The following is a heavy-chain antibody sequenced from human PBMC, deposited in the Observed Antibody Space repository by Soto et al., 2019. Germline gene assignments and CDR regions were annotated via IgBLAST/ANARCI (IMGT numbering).Heavy chain of an antibody. Sequence: QMQLVQSGPEVKKPGTSVKVSCKASGFTFSSSAVHWVRQARGHRLAGIGWIVVGNSNTNYARGLQERVTITRDMSTSTAFMELSGLRSEDTAVYYCAADVCGYIYGLGKYWGQGTLVTVSS. CDR1: GFTFSSSA. CDR2: IVVGNSNT. V-gene: IGHV1-58*01. CDR3: AADVCGYIYGLGKY. D-gene: IGHD5-18*01. J-gene: IGHJ4*02.